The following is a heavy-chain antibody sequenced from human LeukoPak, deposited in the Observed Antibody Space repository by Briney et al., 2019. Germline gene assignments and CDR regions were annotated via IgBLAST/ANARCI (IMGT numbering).Heavy chain of an antibody. CDR2: ISGSGGST. D-gene: IGHD4-17*01. CDR1: GFTFSSYA. Sequence: GALRLSCAASGFTFSSYAMSWVRQAPGKGLERVSAISGSGGSTYYADSVKGRFTISRDNSKNTLYLQMNSLRAEDTAVYYCAKDTDYVFDYWGQGTLVTVSS. J-gene: IGHJ4*02. CDR3: AKDTDYVFDY. V-gene: IGHV3-23*01.